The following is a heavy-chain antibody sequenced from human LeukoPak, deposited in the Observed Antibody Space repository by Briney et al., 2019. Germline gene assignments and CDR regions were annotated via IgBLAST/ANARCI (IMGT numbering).Heavy chain of an antibody. CDR2: IYTSGST. CDR3: ARDRSSGWYWFDY. CDR1: GRSISTYY. D-gene: IGHD6-19*01. Sequence: SDTLSPTCTVSGRSISTYYWSWVRQPAGKGLEWIGRIYTSGSTNYNPSLKSRVTMSVDTSKNQFSLKLSSVTAAGTAVYDCARDRSSGWYWFDYWGQGTLVTVSS. J-gene: IGHJ4*02. V-gene: IGHV4-4*07.